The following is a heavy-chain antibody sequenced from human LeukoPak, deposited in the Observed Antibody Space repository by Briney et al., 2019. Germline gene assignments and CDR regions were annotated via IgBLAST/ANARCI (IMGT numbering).Heavy chain of an antibody. CDR2: ISSSSSYI. Sequence: GRSLRLSCAASGFTFSSYAMHWIRQAPGKGLEWVSSISSSSSYIYYADSVKGRFTISRDNARNSLYLQMNSLRAEDTAVYYCALDPLVVPDDYYYYGMDVWGKGTTVTVSS. J-gene: IGHJ6*04. CDR3: ALDPLVVPDDYYYYGMDV. CDR1: GFTFSSYA. V-gene: IGHV3-21*01. D-gene: IGHD2-2*01.